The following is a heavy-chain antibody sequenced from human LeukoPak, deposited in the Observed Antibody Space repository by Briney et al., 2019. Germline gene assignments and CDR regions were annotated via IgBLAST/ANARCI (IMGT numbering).Heavy chain of an antibody. CDR1: GGSISSGSYY. Sequence: SETLSLTCTVSGGSISSGSYYWSWIRQPAGKGLEWIGRIYTSGSTNYNPSLKSRVTISVDTSKNQFSLKLSSVTAADTAVYYCAREFQLLWFGELSFYFDYWGQGTLVTVSS. D-gene: IGHD3-10*01. CDR3: AREFQLLWFGELSFYFDY. J-gene: IGHJ4*02. V-gene: IGHV4-61*02. CDR2: IYTSGST.